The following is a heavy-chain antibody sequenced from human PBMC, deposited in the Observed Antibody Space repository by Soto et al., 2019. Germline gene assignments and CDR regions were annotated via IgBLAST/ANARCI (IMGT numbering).Heavy chain of an antibody. Sequence: KGLEWATVISHDGSNKYYADSVKGRFTISRDNSKNTLYMQMNSLRAEETAVYYCARVLFFFQAEDGIRDTVPVSAFLLNRSSDL. V-gene: IGHV3-30-3*01. CDR3: ARVLFFFQAEDGIRDTVPVSAFLLNRSSDL. D-gene: IGHD2-15*01. J-gene: IGHJ2*01. CDR2: ISHDGSNK.